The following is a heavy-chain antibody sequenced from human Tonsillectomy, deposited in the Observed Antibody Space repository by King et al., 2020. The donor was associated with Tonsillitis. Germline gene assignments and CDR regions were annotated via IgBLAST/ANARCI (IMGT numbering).Heavy chain of an antibody. V-gene: IGHV3-23*04. CDR2: ISGSGDST. CDR1: GFTFSSFA. D-gene: IGHD6-13*01. CDR3: AKGFSGVYRAFDF. Sequence: VQLVQSGGGLVQPGGSLRLSCAASGFTFSSFAMNWVRQAPEKGLEWVSAISGSGDSTYFADSVKGRFTISRDDSKNTLYLVMNSLRAEDTAVYYCAKGFSGVYRAFDFWGQGTMVTVSS. J-gene: IGHJ3*01.